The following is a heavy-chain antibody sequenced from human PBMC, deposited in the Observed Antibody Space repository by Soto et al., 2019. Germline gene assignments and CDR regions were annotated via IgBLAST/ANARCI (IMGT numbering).Heavy chain of an antibody. V-gene: IGHV1-69*08. CDR1: GDTSTIYT. D-gene: IGHD2-8*01. Sequence: QVQLVQSGAEVKKPGSSLKVSCETSGDTSTIYTITWVRQAPGQGLQWMGRIVPTLRLTNYAQEFEARLTLTAVTSTITAHMELSSLTSEDTAVYYCATDKYGAGRVGVYDWGQGTTVTVSS. J-gene: IGHJ4*02. CDR2: IVPTLRLT. CDR3: ATDKYGAGRVGVYD.